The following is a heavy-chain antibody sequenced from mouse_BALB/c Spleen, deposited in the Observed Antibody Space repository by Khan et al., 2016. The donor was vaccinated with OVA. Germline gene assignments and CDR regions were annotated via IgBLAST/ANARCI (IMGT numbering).Heavy chain of an antibody. Sequence: VQLKESGPGLVAPSQSLSITCTVSGFSLTSYGVHWVRQPPGKGLEWLGVIWAGGSTNYNSALMSRLSISKDNSKSQVFLKMSSLQTDDTAMYYRAREYGNSHYAMGYWGQGTSVTVSS. D-gene: IGHD2-10*02. CDR3: AREYGNSHYAMGY. CDR1: GFSLTSYG. J-gene: IGHJ4*01. V-gene: IGHV2-9*02. CDR2: IWAGGST.